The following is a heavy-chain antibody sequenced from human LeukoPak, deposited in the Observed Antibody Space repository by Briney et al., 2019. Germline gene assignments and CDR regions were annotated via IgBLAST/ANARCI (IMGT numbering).Heavy chain of an antibody. J-gene: IGHJ4*02. V-gene: IGHV3-74*01. Sequence: PGGSLRLSCAASGFTFSNYYMYWVRQAPGQGLLWVSRISADGSTTNYADSVRGRFTISRDNANNTLYLQMNSLRAEDTAVYYCVRALMGTFDYWGQGTLVTVSS. CDR2: ISADGSTT. D-gene: IGHD1-1*01. CDR1: GFTFSNYY. CDR3: VRALMGTFDY.